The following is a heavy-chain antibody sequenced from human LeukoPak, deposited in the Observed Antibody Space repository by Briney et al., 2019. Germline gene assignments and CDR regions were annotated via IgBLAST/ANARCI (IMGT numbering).Heavy chain of an antibody. Sequence: SETQSLTCTVSGGSISSSSYYWGWIRQPPGKGLVWIGSIYYSGSTNYNPSLESRVTISVDTSKNQFSLKLSSVTAADTAVYYCARAPSDYYYYMDVWGKGTTVTVSS. J-gene: IGHJ6*03. CDR3: ARAPSDYYYYMDV. V-gene: IGHV4-39*07. CDR1: GGSISSSSYY. CDR2: IYYSGST.